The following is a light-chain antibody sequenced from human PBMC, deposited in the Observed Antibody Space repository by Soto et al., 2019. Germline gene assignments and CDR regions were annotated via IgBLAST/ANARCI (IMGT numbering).Light chain of an antibody. J-gene: IGLJ3*02. Sequence: QPVLTQSSSASASLGSSVKLTCILSSGHSTYIIAWHQQQPGNARRFLMTLDRSGSDNRGSGVPDRFSGSSSGADRYLTISNLQFEAEGDYYCESWYSNTHKVFGGGTTLTVL. V-gene: IGLV4-60*02. CDR1: SGHSTYI. CDR3: ESWYSNTHKV. CDR2: LDRSGSD.